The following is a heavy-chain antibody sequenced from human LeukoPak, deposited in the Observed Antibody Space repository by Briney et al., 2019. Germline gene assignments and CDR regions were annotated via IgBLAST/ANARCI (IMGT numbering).Heavy chain of an antibody. CDR1: GLTFSGSG. Sequence: GGSLRLSCAASGLTFSGSGIHWVRQASGKGLEWLGRIGRQGDSDATRYAASLKGKFTISRVDSRNTAYLQMNSLKTEDTAVYYGAGDYNFLTGLNYWGQGTLVTVSS. D-gene: IGHD3-9*01. CDR2: IGRQGDSDAT. CDR3: AGDYNFLTGLNY. J-gene: IGHJ4*02. V-gene: IGHV3-73*01.